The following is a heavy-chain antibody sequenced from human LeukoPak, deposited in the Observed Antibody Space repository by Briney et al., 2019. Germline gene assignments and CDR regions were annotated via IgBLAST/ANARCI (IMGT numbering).Heavy chain of an antibody. J-gene: IGHJ5*02. CDR1: GGSISSGDYY. V-gene: IGHV4-30-4*01. Sequence: SETLSLTCTVSGGSISSGDYYWSWIRQPPGKGLEWIGYIYYSGSTYYNPSLKSRVTISVDTSKNQFSLKLSSVTAADTAVYYCARGLHGSGSYYDYNWFDPWGQGTLVTVSS. CDR3: ARGLHGSGSYYDYNWFDP. CDR2: IYYSGST. D-gene: IGHD3-10*01.